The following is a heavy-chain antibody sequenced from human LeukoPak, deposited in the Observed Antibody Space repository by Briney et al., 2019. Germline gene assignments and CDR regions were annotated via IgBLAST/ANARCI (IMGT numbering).Heavy chain of an antibody. CDR3: ARAPSLYGSGSYYTPYYYYGKDV. Sequence: SETLSLTCAVYGGSFSGYYWSWIRQPPGKGLEWIGEINHSGSTNYNPSLKSRVTISVDTSKNQFSLKLSSVTAADTAVYYCARAPSLYGSGSYYTPYYYYGKDVWGKGTTVTVSS. CDR1: GGSFSGYY. J-gene: IGHJ6*04. D-gene: IGHD3-10*01. V-gene: IGHV4-34*01. CDR2: INHSGST.